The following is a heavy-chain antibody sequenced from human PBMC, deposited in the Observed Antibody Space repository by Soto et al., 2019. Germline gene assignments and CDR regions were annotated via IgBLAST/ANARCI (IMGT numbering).Heavy chain of an antibody. J-gene: IGHJ4*02. CDR3: ERDNSPDYGDYAGSDY. Sequence: QVQLVQSGAEVKKPGASVKVSCKASGSTFTSYGISWVRQAPGQGLEWMGWISAYNGNTNYAQKLQGRVTMTTDTSPSTAYMELRSFRPADTAVYYCERDNSPDYGDYAGSDYWCPGTLVTVSS. CDR1: GSTFTSYG. V-gene: IGHV1-18*01. CDR2: ISAYNGNT. D-gene: IGHD4-17*01.